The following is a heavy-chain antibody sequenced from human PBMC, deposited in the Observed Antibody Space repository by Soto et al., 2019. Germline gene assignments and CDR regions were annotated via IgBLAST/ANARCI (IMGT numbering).Heavy chain of an antibody. V-gene: IGHV1-18*04. D-gene: IGHD1-26*01. CDR1: GYTFTSYG. CDR2: ISAYNGNT. Sequence: ASVKDSCRASGYTFTSYGISWVRQAPGRGREWMGWISAYNGNTNYAQKLQGRVTMTTDTSTSTAYMELRSLRSDDTAVYYCARWDLAQDWFDPWGQGTLVTVSS. CDR3: ARWDLAQDWFDP. J-gene: IGHJ5*02.